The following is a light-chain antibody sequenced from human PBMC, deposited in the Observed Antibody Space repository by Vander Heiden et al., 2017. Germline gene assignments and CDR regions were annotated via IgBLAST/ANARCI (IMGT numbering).Light chain of an antibody. Sequence: QSVLTQPPSVSAAPGQKVTISCSGSSSNLGNHYVSWYQHLPGTAPKLLIYTNNKRPSGIPDRFSASKSGTSATLVITGLQTGDEADYYCGAWDSSLSTSVFGIGTKVTVL. J-gene: IGLJ1*01. CDR3: GAWDSSLSTSV. V-gene: IGLV1-51*02. CDR1: SSNLGNHY. CDR2: TNN.